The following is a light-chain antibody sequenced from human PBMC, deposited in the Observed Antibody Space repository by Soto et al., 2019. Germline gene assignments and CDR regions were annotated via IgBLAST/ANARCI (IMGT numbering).Light chain of an antibody. V-gene: IGKV3D-20*01. J-gene: IGKJ5*01. CDR3: QQYGSSPIT. CDR2: DAS. CDR1: ERFSSNQ. Sequence: VVLTQSPATLSLSPGERAALSCGASERFSSNQLAWYHLKPGLAPRLLIYDASSRASGIPERFSGSGSGTGFSLTISSLEPEDSAVYYCQQYGSSPITFGQGTRLEIK.